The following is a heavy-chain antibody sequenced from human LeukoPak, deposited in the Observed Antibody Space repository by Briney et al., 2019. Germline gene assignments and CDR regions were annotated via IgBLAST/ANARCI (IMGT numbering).Heavy chain of an antibody. CDR1: GGSISSYY. CDR3: ARHPLSSGYPFDY. J-gene: IGHJ4*02. CDR2: IYYSGST. D-gene: IGHD3-22*01. Sequence: LSETLSLTCTVSGGSISSYYWSWIRQPPGKGLEWIGYIYYSGSTNYNPSLKSRVTISVDTSKNQFSLKLSSVTAADTAVYYCARHPLSSGYPFDYWGQGTLVTVSS. V-gene: IGHV4-59*08.